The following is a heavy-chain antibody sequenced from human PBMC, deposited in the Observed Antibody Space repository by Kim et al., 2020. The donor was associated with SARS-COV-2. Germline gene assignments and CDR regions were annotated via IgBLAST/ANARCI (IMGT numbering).Heavy chain of an antibody. CDR2: IYYSGST. D-gene: IGHD1-26*01. V-gene: IGHV4-39*01. CDR1: GGSISSSSYY. CDR3: ARPKGVGPKGWFDP. J-gene: IGHJ5*02. Sequence: SETLSLTCTVSGGSISSSSYYWGWIRQPPGKGLEWIGSIYYSGSTYYNPSLKSRVTISVDTSKNQFSLKLSSVTAADTAVYYCARPKGVGPKGWFDPWGQGTLVTVSS.